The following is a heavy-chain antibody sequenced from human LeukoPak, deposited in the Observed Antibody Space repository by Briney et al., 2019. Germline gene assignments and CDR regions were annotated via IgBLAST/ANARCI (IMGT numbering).Heavy chain of an antibody. V-gene: IGHV4-39*07. CDR3: VRDPGTCSGGSCYYYFDY. D-gene: IGHD2-15*01. CDR2: IYSSGST. Sequence: PSETLSLTCTVSGGSISSSSYYWGWIRQPPGKGLEWIGRIYSSGSTNYNPSLNGRVTLSLDTTKNQFSLNLYSVTAADTAVYYCVRDPGTCSGGSCYYYFDYWSQGTLATVSS. J-gene: IGHJ4*02. CDR1: GGSISSSSYY.